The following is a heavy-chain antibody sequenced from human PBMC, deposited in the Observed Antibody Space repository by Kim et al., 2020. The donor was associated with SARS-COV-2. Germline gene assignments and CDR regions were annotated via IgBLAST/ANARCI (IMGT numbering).Heavy chain of an antibody. V-gene: IGHV3-53*01. J-gene: IGHJ4*02. CDR3: ARTGLWFGEWDY. D-gene: IGHD3-10*01. Sequence: YNQDPGKARLRITRDNHQTTLYLQMNSLRAEDTAVYYCARTGLWFGEWDYWGQGTLVTVSS.